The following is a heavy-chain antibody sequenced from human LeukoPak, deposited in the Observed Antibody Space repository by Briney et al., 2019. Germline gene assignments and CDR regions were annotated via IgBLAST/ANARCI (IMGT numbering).Heavy chain of an antibody. D-gene: IGHD3-9*01. CDR3: ARDGHYDILTGYFQD. CDR2: ISSSDST. CDR1: GFTISSNY. V-gene: IGHV3-53*01. Sequence: GGSLRLSCAASGFTISSNYMSWVRQAPGKGLEWVSLISSSDSTYFADSVKGRFTISRDNAKNSVYLQMNSLRAEDTAVYYCARDGHYDILTGYFQDWGQGTLVTVSS. J-gene: IGHJ1*01.